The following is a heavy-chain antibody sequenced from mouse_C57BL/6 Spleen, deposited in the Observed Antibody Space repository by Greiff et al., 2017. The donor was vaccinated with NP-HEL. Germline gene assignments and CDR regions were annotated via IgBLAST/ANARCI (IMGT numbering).Heavy chain of an antibody. J-gene: IGHJ3*01. CDR3: ASGNTTVLH. CDR2: ISYDGSN. Sequence: EVQLQQSGPGLVKPSQSLSLTCSVTGYSITSGYYWNWIRRFPGNKLEWMGYISYDGSNNYNPSLKNRISITRDTSKNQFFLKLNSVTTEDTATYYCASGNTTVLHWGQGTLVTVSA. CDR1: GYSITSGYY. D-gene: IGHD1-1*01. V-gene: IGHV3-6*01.